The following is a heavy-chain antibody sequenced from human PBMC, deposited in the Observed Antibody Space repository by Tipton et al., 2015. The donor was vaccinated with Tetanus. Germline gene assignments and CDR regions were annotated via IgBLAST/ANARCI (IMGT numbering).Heavy chain of an antibody. V-gene: IGHV3-23*01. Sequence: SLRLSCAASGFGFSSYLMSWVRQAPGKGLEWVSGISGSGGTTYYADSVKGRFSISRDNSKNTVSVQMNSLRAEDTAVYYCARRTNSGHVYNPLDLWGQGAMVIVSA. J-gene: IGHJ3*01. CDR1: GFGFSSYL. D-gene: IGHD1-26*01. CDR3: ARRTNSGHVYNPLDL. CDR2: ISGSGGTT.